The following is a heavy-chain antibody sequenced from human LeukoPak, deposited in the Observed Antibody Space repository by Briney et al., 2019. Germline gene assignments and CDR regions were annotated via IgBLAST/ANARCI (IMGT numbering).Heavy chain of an antibody. D-gene: IGHD4-11*01. CDR2: ISWNSGSI. V-gene: IGHV3-9*01. Sequence: PGGSLRLSCAASGFTFDDYAMHWVRQAPGKGLEWVSGISWNSGSIGYADSVKGRFTISRDNAKNSLYLQMNSLRAEDTALYYCAKDIGMTTFWYFDLWGRGTLVTVSS. CDR1: GFTFDDYA. CDR3: AKDIGMTTFWYFDL. J-gene: IGHJ2*01.